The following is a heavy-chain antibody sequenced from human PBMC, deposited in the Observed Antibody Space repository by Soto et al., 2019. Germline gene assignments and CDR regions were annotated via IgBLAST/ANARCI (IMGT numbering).Heavy chain of an antibody. Sequence: GGSLRLSCAASGFTFSTYGMHWVRQAPGKGLEWVALIWYDGSLHYYADSVKGRFTISRDNSKNTLYLQMSSLRVEDTAVYYCARGRFIPRYFDLWGRGTLVTVSS. V-gene: IGHV3-33*01. D-gene: IGHD2-21*01. J-gene: IGHJ2*01. CDR1: GFTFSTYG. CDR3: ARGRFIPRYFDL. CDR2: IWYDGSLH.